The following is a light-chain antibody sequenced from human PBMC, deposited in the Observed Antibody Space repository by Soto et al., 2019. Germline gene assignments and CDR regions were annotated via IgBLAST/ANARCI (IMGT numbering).Light chain of an antibody. CDR2: GAS. V-gene: IGKV3-20*01. J-gene: IGKJ5*01. CDR3: QQYGSSPPLT. Sequence: EIVLTQSPGTLSLSPGERATLSCRASQSVGSNYLAWYQQKPGQAPRLLIHGASSRATGIPDRFSGSGSGTDFTLTISRLEPEDFAVYYCQQYGSSPPLTFGQGTRLRL. CDR1: QSVGSNY.